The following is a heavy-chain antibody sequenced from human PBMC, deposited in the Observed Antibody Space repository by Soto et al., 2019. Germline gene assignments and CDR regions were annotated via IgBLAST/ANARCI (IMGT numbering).Heavy chain of an antibody. CDR1: GFTFSDYY. V-gene: IGHV3-11*01. D-gene: IGHD3-3*01. J-gene: IGHJ3*02. CDR2: ISSSGSTI. CDR3: ARGYDFWSGYYKGNDAFDI. Sequence: GGSLRLSCAASGFTFSDYYMSWIRQAPGKGLEWVSYISSSGSTIYCADSVKGRFTISRDNAKNSLYLQMNSLRAEDTAVYYCARGYDFWSGYYKGNDAFDIWGQGTMVTVS.